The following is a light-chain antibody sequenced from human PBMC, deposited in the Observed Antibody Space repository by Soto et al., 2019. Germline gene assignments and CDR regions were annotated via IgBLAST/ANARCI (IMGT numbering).Light chain of an antibody. V-gene: IGLV1-44*01. CDR2: GNN. Sequence: SVLTQPPSASGTPGQRVTISCSGNGSSIGTNTVNWYRQLPGTAPKLLIYGNNQRPSGVPDRFSGSKSGTSASLAISGLQSEDEAEYYCAAWDGSLNNVLFGGGTKVTVL. CDR1: GSSIGTNT. J-gene: IGLJ2*01. CDR3: AAWDGSLNNVL.